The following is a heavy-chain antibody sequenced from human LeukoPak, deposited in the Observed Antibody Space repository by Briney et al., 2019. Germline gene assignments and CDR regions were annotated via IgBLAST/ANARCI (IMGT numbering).Heavy chain of an antibody. CDR2: INPSGGST. D-gene: IGHD6-19*01. V-gene: IGHV1-46*01. CDR3: ARASYSSGWYYYYGMDV. Sequence: ASVKVSCKASGYTFTSYYMHWVRQAPGQGLEWMGIINPSGGSTSYAQKFQGRVTMTRDTSTSTVYMELSSLRSDDTAVYYCARASYSSGWYYYYGMDVWGQGTTVTVSS. CDR1: GYTFTSYY. J-gene: IGHJ6*02.